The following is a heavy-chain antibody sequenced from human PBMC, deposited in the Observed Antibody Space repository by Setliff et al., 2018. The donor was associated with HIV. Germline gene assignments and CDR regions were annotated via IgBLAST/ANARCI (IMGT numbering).Heavy chain of an antibody. J-gene: IGHJ4*02. D-gene: IGHD7-27*01. CDR1: GGSFNGYS. V-gene: IGHV4-59*10. CDR2: IYTSGST. CDR3: AKLTPFDY. Sequence: PSETLSLTCAVYGGSFNGYSWTWIRQPPGKGLEWIGRIYTSGSTNYNPSLKSRVTISVDTSKNQFSLKLSSVTAADTAVYYCAKLTPFDYWGQGTLVTVSS.